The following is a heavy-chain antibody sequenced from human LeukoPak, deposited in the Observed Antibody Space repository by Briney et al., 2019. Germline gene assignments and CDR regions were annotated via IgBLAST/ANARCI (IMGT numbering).Heavy chain of an antibody. CDR2: ISAYNGNT. J-gene: IGHJ6*03. CDR3: ARVRQDYDFWSGLGPSYYYYYMDV. D-gene: IGHD3-3*01. CDR1: GYTFTSYG. Sequence: ASVKVSCKASGYTFTSYGISWVRQAPGQGLEWMGWISAYNGNTNYAQKLQGRVTMTTDTSTSTAYMELRSLRSDDTAVYYCARVRQDYDFWSGLGPSYYYYYMDVWGKGTTVTVSS. V-gene: IGHV1-18*01.